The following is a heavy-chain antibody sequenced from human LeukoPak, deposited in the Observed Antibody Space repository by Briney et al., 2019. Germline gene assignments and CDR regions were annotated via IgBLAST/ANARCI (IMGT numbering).Heavy chain of an antibody. CDR3: ARERVGGSSWINNWFDP. V-gene: IGHV3-21*04. CDR2: ITSSSSYI. J-gene: IGHJ5*02. CDR1: GFTFSSYS. Sequence: GGSLRLSCAASGFTFSSYSMSWVRQAPGKGLEWVSSITSSSSYIYNADSVKGRFTISRDNAKNSLYLQMNSLRAEDTAVYYCARERVGGSSWINNWFDPWGQGTLVTVSS. D-gene: IGHD6-13*01.